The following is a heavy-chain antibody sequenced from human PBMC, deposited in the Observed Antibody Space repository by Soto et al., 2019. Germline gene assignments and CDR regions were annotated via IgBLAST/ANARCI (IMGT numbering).Heavy chain of an antibody. CDR3: ARAPSLTVTTSNPVHYYYYGMDV. J-gene: IGHJ6*02. CDR2: INHSGST. V-gene: IGHV4-34*01. Sequence: SETLSLTCAVYGGSFSGYYWSWIRQPPGKGLEWIGEINHSGSTNYNPSLKSRVTISVDTSKNQFSLKLSSVTAADTAVYYCARAPSLTVTTSNPVHYYYYGMDVWGQGTTVTVSS. CDR1: GGSFSGYY. D-gene: IGHD4-4*01.